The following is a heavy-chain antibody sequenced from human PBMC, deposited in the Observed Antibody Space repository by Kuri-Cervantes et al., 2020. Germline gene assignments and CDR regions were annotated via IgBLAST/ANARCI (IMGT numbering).Heavy chain of an antibody. V-gene: IGHV4-59*13. CDR1: GGSISPYY. Sequence: GSLRPSCTVSGGSISPYYWTWIRQPPGKGLEWIGYIFYAGSTNYNASLKSRVTISVDTSKNQFSLKLSSVTAADTAVYYCARELATYFNVFDIWGQGTMVTVSS. CDR3: ARELATYFNVFDI. CDR2: IFYAGST. D-gene: IGHD5-12*01. J-gene: IGHJ3*02.